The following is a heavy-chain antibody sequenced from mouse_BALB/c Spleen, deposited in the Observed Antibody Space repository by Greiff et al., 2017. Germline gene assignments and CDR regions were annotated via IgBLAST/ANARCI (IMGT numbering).Heavy chain of an antibody. V-gene: IGHV14-3*02. CDR1: GFNIKDTY. J-gene: IGHJ4*01. D-gene: IGHD2-1*01. CDR3: ARGRVYYGNYYAMDY. CDR2: IDPANGNT. Sequence: EVQLVESGAELVKPGASVKLSCTASGFNIKDTYMHWVKQRPEQGLEWIGRIDPANGNTKYDPKFQGKATITADTSSNTAYLQLSSLTSEDTAVYYCARGRVYYGNYYAMDYWGQGTSVTVSS.